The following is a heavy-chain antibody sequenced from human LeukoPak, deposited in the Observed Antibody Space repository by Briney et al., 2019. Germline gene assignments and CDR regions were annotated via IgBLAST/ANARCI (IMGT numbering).Heavy chain of an antibody. CDR2: IYYSGST. J-gene: IGHJ4*02. D-gene: IGHD3-22*01. V-gene: IGHV4-39*07. CDR1: GGSISSSSYY. Sequence: SETLSLTCTVSGGSISSSSYYWGWIRQPPGKGLEWIGSIYYSGSTYYNPSLKSRVTISVDTSKNQFSLKLSSVTAADTAVYYCARATHYDSSGYYYADYWGQGTLVTVSS. CDR3: ARATHYDSSGYYYADY.